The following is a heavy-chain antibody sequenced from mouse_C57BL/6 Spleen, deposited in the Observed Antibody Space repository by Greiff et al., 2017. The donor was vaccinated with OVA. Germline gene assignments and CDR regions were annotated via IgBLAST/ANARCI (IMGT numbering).Heavy chain of an antibody. CDR1: GYTFTSYW. D-gene: IGHD2-5*01. Sequence: QVQLKQPGAELVMPGASVKLSCKASGYTFTSYWMHWVKQRPGQGLEWIGEIDPSDSYTNYNQKFKGKSTLTVDKSSSTAYMQLSSLTSEDSAVYYCARTDSNYGDSFAYWGQGTLVTVSA. J-gene: IGHJ3*01. CDR2: IDPSDSYT. V-gene: IGHV1-69*01. CDR3: ARTDSNYGDSFAY.